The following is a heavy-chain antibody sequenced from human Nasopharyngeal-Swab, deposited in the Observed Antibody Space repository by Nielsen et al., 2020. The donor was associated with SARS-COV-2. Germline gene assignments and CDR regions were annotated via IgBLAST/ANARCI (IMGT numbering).Heavy chain of an antibody. CDR3: ARRRRYYSGSPHGTDV. D-gene: IGHD2-15*01. Sequence: GESLKISCEASGFTLGDYDLSWFRQAPGKGLEWPAIIRSKAHRGTTEHAASVRGRFTISREDSKNIAYLQMNSLTAEDTGVFYCARRRRYYSGSPHGTDVWGQGTTVTVSS. CDR2: IRSKAHRGTT. CDR1: GFTLGDYD. V-gene: IGHV3-49*03. J-gene: IGHJ6*02.